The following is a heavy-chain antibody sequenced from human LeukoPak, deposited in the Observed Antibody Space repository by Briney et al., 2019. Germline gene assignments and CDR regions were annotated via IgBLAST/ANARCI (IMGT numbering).Heavy chain of an antibody. CDR1: GGSISSGSYY. CDR2: IYTSGST. Sequence: SETLSLTCTVSGGSISSGSYYWSWIRQPAGKGLEWIGRIYTSGSTNYNPSLKSRVTISVDTSKNQFSLKLSSVTAADTAVYYCARGGIAVAGTKPPRNYYYYMDVWGKGTTVTISS. D-gene: IGHD6-19*01. CDR3: ARGGIAVAGTKPPRNYYYYMDV. J-gene: IGHJ6*03. V-gene: IGHV4-61*02.